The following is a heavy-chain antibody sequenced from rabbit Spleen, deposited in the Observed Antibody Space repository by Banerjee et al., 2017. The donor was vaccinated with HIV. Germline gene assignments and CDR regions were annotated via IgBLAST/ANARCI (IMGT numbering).Heavy chain of an antibody. Sequence: QEQLVESGGGLVKPGASLTLTCTASGFSFSSSDYMCWVRQAPGKGLEWIACIAGSSSGFTYSATWAKGRFTCSKTSSTTVTLQMTSLTAADTATYFCARDLVAVIGWNFNLWGQGTLVTVS. V-gene: IGHV1S45*01. CDR3: ARDLVAVIGWNFNL. CDR2: IAGSSSGFT. D-gene: IGHD1-1*01. J-gene: IGHJ4*01. CDR1: GFSFSSSDY.